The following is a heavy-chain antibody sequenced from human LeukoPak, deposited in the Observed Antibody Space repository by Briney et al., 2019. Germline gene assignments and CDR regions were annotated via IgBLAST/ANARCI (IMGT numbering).Heavy chain of an antibody. CDR2: ISYDGSNK. D-gene: IGHD6-13*01. Sequence: PGGSLRLSCAASGFTFSSYAMRWVRQAPGKGLEWVAVISYDGSNKYYADSVKGRFTISRDNSKNTLYLQMNSLRAEDTAVYYCASDFYSSSWFSLDYWGQGTLVTVSS. J-gene: IGHJ4*02. CDR1: GFTFSSYA. CDR3: ASDFYSSSWFSLDY. V-gene: IGHV3-30-3*01.